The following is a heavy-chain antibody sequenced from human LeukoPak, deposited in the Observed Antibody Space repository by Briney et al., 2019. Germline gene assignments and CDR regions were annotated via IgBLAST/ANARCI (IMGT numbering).Heavy chain of an antibody. CDR2: IRSDGSNK. CDR3: ARNYDTS. J-gene: IGHJ1*01. V-gene: IGHV3-30*02. CDR1: GFTFSDSP. Sequence: GGSLRLSCAASGFTFSDSPMHWVRQAPGKGLEWVTFIRSDGSNKYYADSVKGRFTISRDNSRNTLSLQMNSLRAEDTAVYYCARNYDTSWGQGTLVTVSS. D-gene: IGHD3-22*01.